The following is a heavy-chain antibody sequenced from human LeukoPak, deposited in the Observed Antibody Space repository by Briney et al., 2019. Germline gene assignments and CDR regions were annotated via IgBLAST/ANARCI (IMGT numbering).Heavy chain of an antibody. J-gene: IGHJ4*02. CDR2: INSDGINT. D-gene: IGHD3-22*01. CDR1: GFTFSNYW. Sequence: PGGSLRLSCAASGFTFSNYWMHWVRQAPGKGLVWVSRINSDGINTSYADSVKGRFTISRDNAKNTLNLQMNSLRAEDTAVYYCARKGNYYDSSGYYRVTHPFDYWGQGTLVTVSS. V-gene: IGHV3-74*01. CDR3: ARKGNYYDSSGYYRVTHPFDY.